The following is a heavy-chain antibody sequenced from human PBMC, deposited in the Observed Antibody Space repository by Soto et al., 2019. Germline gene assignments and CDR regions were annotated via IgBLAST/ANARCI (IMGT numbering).Heavy chain of an antibody. V-gene: IGHV3-48*02. J-gene: IGHJ5*02. CDR2: ITTRSTTI. Sequence: EVQLVESGGDLVQPGGSLRLSCAASGFTFSRYNMNWVRQAPGKGLEWISYITTRSTTIYYADSVKGRFTISRDNAKNSLLLQMDSLRDEDTAIYYCARESDSYDTFDPWGQGTLVTVSS. CDR1: GFTFSRYN. CDR3: ARESDSYDTFDP. D-gene: IGHD2-21*01.